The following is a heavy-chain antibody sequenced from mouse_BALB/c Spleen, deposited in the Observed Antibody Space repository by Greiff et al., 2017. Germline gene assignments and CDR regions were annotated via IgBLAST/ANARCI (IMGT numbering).Heavy chain of an antibody. CDR2: INSNGGST. CDR3: ARDDYDRAWFAY. V-gene: IGHV5-6-3*01. Sequence: EVMLVESGGGLVQPGGSLKLSCAASGFTFSSYGMSWVRQTPDKRLELVATINSNGGSTYYPDSVKGRFTISRDNAKNTLYLQMSSLKSEDTAMYYCARDDYDRAWFAYWGQGTLVTVSA. D-gene: IGHD2-4*01. J-gene: IGHJ3*01. CDR1: GFTFSSYG.